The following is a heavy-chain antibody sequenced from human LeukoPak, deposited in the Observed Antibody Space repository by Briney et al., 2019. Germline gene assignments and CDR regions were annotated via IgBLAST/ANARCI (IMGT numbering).Heavy chain of an antibody. V-gene: IGHV4-34*01. CDR2: INHSGST. CDR3: ARFAPLDAFDI. J-gene: IGHJ3*02. D-gene: IGHD2-21*01. CDR1: GGSFSGYY. Sequence: SEALSLTCAVYGGSFSGYYWSWIRQPPGKGLEWIGEINHSGSTNYNPSLKSRVTISVDTSKNQFSLKLSSVTAADTAVYYCARFAPLDAFDIWGQGTMVTVSS.